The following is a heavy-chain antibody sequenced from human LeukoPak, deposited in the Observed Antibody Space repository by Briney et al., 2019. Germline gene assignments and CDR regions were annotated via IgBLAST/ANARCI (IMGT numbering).Heavy chain of an antibody. J-gene: IGHJ4*02. CDR2: IYYSGST. D-gene: IGHD4-17*01. CDR1: GGSISSGGYY. Sequence: PSETLSLTCTVSGGSISSGGYYWSWIRQHPGKGLEWIGYIYYSGSTYYNPSLKSRVTISVDTSKNQFSLKLSSVTAADTAVYYCARHMTSVTNGFDYWGQGTLVTVSS. V-gene: IGHV4-31*03. CDR3: ARHMTSVTNGFDY.